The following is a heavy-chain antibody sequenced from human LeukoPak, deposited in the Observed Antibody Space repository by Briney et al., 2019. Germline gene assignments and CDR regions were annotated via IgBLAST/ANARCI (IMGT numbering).Heavy chain of an antibody. V-gene: IGHV4-61*02. J-gene: IGHJ4*02. Sequence: PSQTLSLTCTVSGGSISSGSYYWSWIRQPAGKGLEWIGRIYTSGSTNYNPSLKSRVTMSVDTSKNQFSLKLSSVTAADTAVYYCARGRMVRGVIAGYFDYWGQGTLVTVSS. CDR1: GGSISSGSYY. CDR2: IYTSGST. D-gene: IGHD3-10*01. CDR3: ARGRMVRGVIAGYFDY.